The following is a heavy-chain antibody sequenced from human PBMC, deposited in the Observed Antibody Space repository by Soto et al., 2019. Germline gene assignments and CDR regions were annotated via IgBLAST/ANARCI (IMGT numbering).Heavy chain of an antibody. V-gene: IGHV4-31*03. CDR3: ARRVVSNWFDP. CDR1: GDSISRGGYY. CDR2: MYYPGST. D-gene: IGHD3-3*01. Sequence: QVQLQESGPGLVKPSQTLSLTCTVSGDSISRGGYYCNWIRHLPGKGLEWIGYMYYPGSTHYNPSIKSRATISVDTSKNQFSLNLTSVTAADTAVYFCARRVVSNWFDPWGQGALVTVSS. J-gene: IGHJ5*02.